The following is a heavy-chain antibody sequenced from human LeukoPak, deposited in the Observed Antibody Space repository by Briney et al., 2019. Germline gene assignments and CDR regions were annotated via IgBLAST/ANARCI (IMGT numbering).Heavy chain of an antibody. D-gene: IGHD2-2*01. CDR2: IKQDGSEK. J-gene: IGHJ6*03. Sequence: GGSLRLSCAASGFTFSSYWMSWVRRAPGKGLEGVANIKQDGSEKYYVDSVKGRFTISRDNAKNSLYLQMNSLRAEDTAVYYCARASEDIVVVPAAKFYYYYYMGVWGKGTTVTISS. V-gene: IGHV3-7*01. CDR3: ARASEDIVVVPAAKFYYYYYMGV. CDR1: GFTFSSYW.